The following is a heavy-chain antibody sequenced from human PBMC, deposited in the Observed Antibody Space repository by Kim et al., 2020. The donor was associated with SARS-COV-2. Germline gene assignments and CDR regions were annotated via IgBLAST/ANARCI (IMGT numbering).Heavy chain of an antibody. Sequence: YDADSMKGRFTISRDNSKNRLFVQMNAVRAEDTALYSCAGFSGTQLDSWGQGTLVTVSS. V-gene: IGHV3-33*03. D-gene: IGHD3-3*01. J-gene: IGHJ5*01. CDR3: AGFSGTQLDS.